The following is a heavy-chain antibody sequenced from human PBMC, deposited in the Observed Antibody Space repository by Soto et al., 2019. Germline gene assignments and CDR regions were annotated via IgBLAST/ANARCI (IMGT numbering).Heavy chain of an antibody. D-gene: IGHD1-26*01. V-gene: IGHV4-39*01. Sequence: SETLSLTCSVSGFSITNNNYYWGWIRQPPGKGLEWIGITYHSGSTYYNPSLRSRVTISADTSKNQFSLQLTSVTAADTAVYFCARPGSHISYYHYGMDVWGQGTTVTVSS. CDR2: TYHSGST. CDR1: GFSITNNNYY. CDR3: ARPGSHISYYHYGMDV. J-gene: IGHJ6*02.